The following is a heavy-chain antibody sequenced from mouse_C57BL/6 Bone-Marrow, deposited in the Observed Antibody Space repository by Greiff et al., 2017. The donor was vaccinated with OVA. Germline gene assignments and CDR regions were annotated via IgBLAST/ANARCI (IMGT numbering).Heavy chain of an antibody. V-gene: IGHV7-1*01. D-gene: IGHD2-4*01. J-gene: IGHJ1*03. CDR3: ARGYDYASYWYFDV. Sequence: EVNLVDSGGGLVQSGRSLRLSCATSGFTFSDFYMEWVRQAPGKGLEWIAASRNKANDYTTEYSASVQGRFIVSRDTSQSILYLQMNALRAEDTAIYYCARGYDYASYWYFDVWGTGTTVTVSS. CDR1: GFTFSDFY. CDR2: SRNKANDYTT.